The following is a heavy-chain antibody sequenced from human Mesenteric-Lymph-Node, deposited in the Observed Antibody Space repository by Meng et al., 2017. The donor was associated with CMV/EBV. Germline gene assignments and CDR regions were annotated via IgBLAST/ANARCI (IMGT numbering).Heavy chain of an antibody. Sequence: GSLRLSCIASGFTFSCFWMRWVRQAPGKGLEWIGSIYYSGSTYYNPSLKSRVTISVDTSKNQFSLKLSSVTAADTAVYYCARGYSYGYWYFDLWGRGTLVTVSS. CDR1: GFTFSCFW. V-gene: IGHV4-39*07. CDR3: ARGYSYGYWYFDL. J-gene: IGHJ2*01. CDR2: IYYSGST. D-gene: IGHD5-18*01.